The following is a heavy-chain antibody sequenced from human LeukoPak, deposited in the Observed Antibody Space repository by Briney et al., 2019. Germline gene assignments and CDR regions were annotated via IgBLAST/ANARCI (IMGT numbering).Heavy chain of an antibody. CDR3: AGDPDFGDTAMVPYDY. CDR2: ISAYNGNT. CDR1: GYTFTSYG. Sequence: GASVKVSCKASGYTFTSYGISWVRRAPGQGLEWMGWISAYNGNTNYAQKLQGRVTMTTDTSTSTAYMELRSLRSDDTAVYYCAGDPDFGDTAMVPYDYWGQGTLVTVSS. J-gene: IGHJ4*02. V-gene: IGHV1-18*01. D-gene: IGHD5-18*01.